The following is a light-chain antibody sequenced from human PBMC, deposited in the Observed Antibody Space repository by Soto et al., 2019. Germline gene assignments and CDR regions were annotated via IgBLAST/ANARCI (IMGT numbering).Light chain of an antibody. J-gene: IGKJ4*01. CDR1: QSVSSY. CDR3: QQRSNWLT. CDR2: DAS. Sequence: EIVLTQSPATLSLSPGERATLSCRASQSVSSYFAWYQQKPGQAPRLLIYDASNRATGIPARFSGSGSGTDFTHTISSREPEDFAVYYCQQRSNWLTFGGGTKVEIK. V-gene: IGKV3-11*01.